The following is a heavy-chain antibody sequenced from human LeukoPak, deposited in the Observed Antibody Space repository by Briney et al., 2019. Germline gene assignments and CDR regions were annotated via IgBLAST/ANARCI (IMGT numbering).Heavy chain of an antibody. Sequence: AGVSLRLFCAASGFTVKNYAMNWVRQAPGKGLEWVSSISGGGETTYYADSAKGRFTISRDNSQNTLYLQMNSLRAEDTAVYYCARDYADYVGYFFFDYWGQGTLVTVSS. D-gene: IGHD4-17*01. V-gene: IGHV3-23*01. CDR1: GFTVKNYA. CDR3: ARDYADYVGYFFFDY. CDR2: ISGGGETT. J-gene: IGHJ4*02.